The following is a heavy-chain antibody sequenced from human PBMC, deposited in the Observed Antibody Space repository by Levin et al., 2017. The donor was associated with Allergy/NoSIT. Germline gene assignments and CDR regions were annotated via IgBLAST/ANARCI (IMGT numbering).Heavy chain of an antibody. V-gene: IGHV4-34*01. CDR1: GGSFSGYY. CDR2: INHSGST. D-gene: IGHD6-19*01. J-gene: IGHJ4*02. Sequence: SQTLSLTCAVYGGSFSGYYWSWIRQPPGKGLEWIGEINHSGSTNYNPSLKSRVTISVDTSKNQFSLKLSSVTAADTAVYYCARGLRWLVRGYFDYWGQGTLVTVSS. CDR3: ARGLRWLVRGYFDY.